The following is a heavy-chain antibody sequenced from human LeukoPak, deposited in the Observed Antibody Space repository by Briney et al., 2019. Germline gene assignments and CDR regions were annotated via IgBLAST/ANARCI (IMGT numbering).Heavy chain of an antibody. D-gene: IGHD1-1*01. Sequence: GGSLRLSCAASGFTVSSNYVSWVRQAPGKGLEWVSVIYSGGTTYYADSVKGRFTISRDNSKNTLYLQMNSLRAEDTAVYYCARDGVPDAFDIWGQGTMVTVSS. J-gene: IGHJ3*02. CDR3: ARDGVPDAFDI. CDR1: GFTVSSNY. V-gene: IGHV3-53*01. CDR2: IYSGGTT.